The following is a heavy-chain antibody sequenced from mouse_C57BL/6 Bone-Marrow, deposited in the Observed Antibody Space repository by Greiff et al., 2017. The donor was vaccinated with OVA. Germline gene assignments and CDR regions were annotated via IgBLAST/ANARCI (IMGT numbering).Heavy chain of an antibody. J-gene: IGHJ3*01. CDR1: GFTFSSYA. CDR2: ISSGGDYI. CDR3: TRESPQLGPFAY. Sequence: DVQLVESGEGLVKPGGSLKLSCAASGFTFSSYAMSWVRQTPEKRLEWVAYISSGGDYIYYADTVKGRFTISRDNARNTLYLQMSSLKSEDTAMYYCTRESPQLGPFAYWGQGTLVTVSA. V-gene: IGHV5-9-1*02. D-gene: IGHD4-1*02.